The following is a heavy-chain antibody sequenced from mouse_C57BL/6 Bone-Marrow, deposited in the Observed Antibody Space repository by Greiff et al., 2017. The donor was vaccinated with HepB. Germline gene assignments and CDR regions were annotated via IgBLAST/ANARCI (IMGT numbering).Heavy chain of an antibody. Sequence: VQLQQSGAELVRPGASVKLSCTASGFNIKDDYMHWVKQRPEQGLEWIGWIVPENGDTEYASKFQGKATITADTSSNTAYLQLSSLTSEDTAVYYCTRCILPILSYAMDYWGQGTAVTVSS. J-gene: IGHJ4*01. CDR1: GFNIKDDY. CDR2: IVPENGDT. D-gene: IGHD5-5*01. CDR3: TRCILPILSYAMDY. V-gene: IGHV14-4*01.